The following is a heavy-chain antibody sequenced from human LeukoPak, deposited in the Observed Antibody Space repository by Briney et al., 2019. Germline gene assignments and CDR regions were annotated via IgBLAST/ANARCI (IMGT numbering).Heavy chain of an antibody. J-gene: IGHJ4*02. CDR2: ISAYNGNT. CDR3: ARVAVVPDPFDY. CDR1: GYTFTSDG. D-gene: IGHD2-21*01. V-gene: IGHV1-18*01. Sequence: ASVKVSCKASGYTFTSDGISWGRHAPGQGLEWMGWISAYNGNTNYAQKLQVRVTMNTDTSTSTAYMELRSLRSDDTAVYYCARVAVVPDPFDYWGQGTLVTVSS.